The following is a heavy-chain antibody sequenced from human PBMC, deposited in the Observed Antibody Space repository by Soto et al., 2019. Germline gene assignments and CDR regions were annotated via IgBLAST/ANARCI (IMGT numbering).Heavy chain of an antibody. V-gene: IGHV1-24*01. J-gene: IGHJ4*02. Sequence: ASVKVSCKVSGYTLTELSMHWVRQAPGKGLEWMGGFDPEDGETIYAQKFQGRVTMTEDTSTDTAYMELSSLRSEDTAVYYCATDTWVAGTEEYFDYWGQGTLVTVSS. CDR2: FDPEDGET. CDR1: GYTLTELS. CDR3: ATDTWVAGTEEYFDY. D-gene: IGHD6-19*01.